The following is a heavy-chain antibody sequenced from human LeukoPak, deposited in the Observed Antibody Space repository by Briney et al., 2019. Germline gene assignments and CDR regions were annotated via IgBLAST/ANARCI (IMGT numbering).Heavy chain of an antibody. CDR3: ARARGGIDY. D-gene: IGHD3-16*01. CDR1: GGSISSYY. Sequence: SETLSLTCTVSGGSISSYYWSWVRQPPGKGLEWIGYIYYSGSTNYNPSLKSRVTISVDTSKNQFSLKLSSVTAADTAVYYCARARGGIDYWGQGTLVTVSS. V-gene: IGHV4-59*01. CDR2: IYYSGST. J-gene: IGHJ4*02.